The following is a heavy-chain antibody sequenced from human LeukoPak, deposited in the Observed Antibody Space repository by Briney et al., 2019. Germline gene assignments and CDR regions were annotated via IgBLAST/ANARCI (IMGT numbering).Heavy chain of an antibody. D-gene: IGHD5-18*01. CDR2: IYTSGST. CDR3: ARDTYNYGSSAYYFDY. J-gene: IGHJ4*02. Sequence: SETLSLTCTVSGGSISSYSWSWIRQPAGKGLEWIGRIYTSGSTNYNPSLKSRVTMSVDTSKNQFSLKPSSVTAADTAVYYCARDTYNYGSSAYYFDYWGQGTLVTVSS. CDR1: GGSISSYS. V-gene: IGHV4-4*07.